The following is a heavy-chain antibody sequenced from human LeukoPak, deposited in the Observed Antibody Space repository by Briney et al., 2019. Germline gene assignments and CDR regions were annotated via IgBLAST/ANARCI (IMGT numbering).Heavy chain of an antibody. CDR3: ARGVGATYYYYYYMDV. CDR1: GGSINSSNYY. CDR2: IYYSGAT. J-gene: IGHJ6*03. D-gene: IGHD1-26*01. Sequence: SETLSLTCTVSGGSINSSNYYWGWIRQPPGKGLEWIGSIYYSGATYYNPSLKSRVTISVDTSKNQFSLKLSSVTAADTAVYYCARGVGATYYYYYYMDVWGKGTTVTISS. V-gene: IGHV4-39*01.